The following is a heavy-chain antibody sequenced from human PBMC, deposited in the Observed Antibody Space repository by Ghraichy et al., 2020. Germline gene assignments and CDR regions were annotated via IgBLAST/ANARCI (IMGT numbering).Heavy chain of an antibody. D-gene: IGHD3-10*01. CDR1: GFTFSSYG. Sequence: GESLNISCAASGFTFSSYGMHWVRQAPGKGLEWVAFIRYDGSNKYYADSVKGRFTISRDNSKNTLYLQMNSLRAEDTAVYYCAKDRFTMVRGVIIRYYFDYWGQGTLVTVSS. J-gene: IGHJ4*02. CDR3: AKDRFTMVRGVIIRYYFDY. V-gene: IGHV3-30*02. CDR2: IRYDGSNK.